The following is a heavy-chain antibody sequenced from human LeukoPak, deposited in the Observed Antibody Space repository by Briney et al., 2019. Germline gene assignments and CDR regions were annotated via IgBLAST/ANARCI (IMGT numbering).Heavy chain of an antibody. CDR1: GFTFSSYA. CDR2: ISGSGGST. V-gene: IGHV3-23*01. Sequence: GGSLRLSCAASGFTFSSYAMSWVRQAPGKGLEWVSGISGSGGSTYYADSVKGRFTISRDNSKNTLCLQMNSLRAEDTAVYYCAKVVRGVIIELFDYWGQGTLVTVSS. J-gene: IGHJ4*02. CDR3: AKVVRGVIIELFDY. D-gene: IGHD3-10*01.